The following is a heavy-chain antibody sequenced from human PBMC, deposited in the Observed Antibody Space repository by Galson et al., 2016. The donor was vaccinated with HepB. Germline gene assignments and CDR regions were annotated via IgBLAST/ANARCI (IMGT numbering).Heavy chain of an antibody. V-gene: IGHV3-48*03. CDR3: ARPDCSGGGSYSDY. CDR1: GFTFNIYE. CDR2: ISSSGRNM. D-gene: IGHD2-15*01. J-gene: IGHJ4*02. Sequence: SLRLSCAASGFTFNIYEMNWVRQAPGKGLEWVSYISSSGRNMYYADSVEGRFTISRDNAKNSLYLQLNSLRAEDTAVYYCARPDCSGGGSYSDYWGQGTLVTVAS.